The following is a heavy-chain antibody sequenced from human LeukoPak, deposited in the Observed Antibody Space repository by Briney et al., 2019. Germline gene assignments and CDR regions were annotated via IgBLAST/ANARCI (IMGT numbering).Heavy chain of an antibody. CDR2: INHSGST. V-gene: IGHV4-34*01. J-gene: IGHJ5*02. D-gene: IGHD3-10*01. CDR3: ARSRYYGSGSYKWFDP. Sequence: SETLSLTCAVYGGSFSGYYWSWIRQPPGKGLEWIGEINHSGSTNYNPSLKSRVTISVDTSKNQFSLKLSSVTAADTAVYYCARSRYYGSGSYKWFDPWGQGTLVTVSS. CDR1: GGSFSGYY.